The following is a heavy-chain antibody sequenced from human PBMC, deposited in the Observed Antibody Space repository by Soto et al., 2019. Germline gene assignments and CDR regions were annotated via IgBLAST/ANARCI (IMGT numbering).Heavy chain of an antibody. Sequence: EVQLVESGGDLVKPGGSLRLSCAASGFPFSNGWMSWVRQAPGKGLEWVGRIKSKTDGETRDYAGPVKDRFTISRDDSKKTLYLQMNSLKTGDTSVYYCSTDLGYYGLDVWGQGTTVTVSS. J-gene: IGHJ6*02. CDR3: STDLGYYGLDV. V-gene: IGHV3-15*01. D-gene: IGHD2-15*01. CDR1: GFPFSNGW. CDR2: IKSKTDGETR.